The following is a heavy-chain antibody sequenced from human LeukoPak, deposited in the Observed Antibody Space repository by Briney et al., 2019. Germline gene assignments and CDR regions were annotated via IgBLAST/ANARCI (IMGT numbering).Heavy chain of an antibody. V-gene: IGHV3-7*01. CDR1: RFAFSNYW. CDR2: IKQDGSQR. Sequence: GGSLRLSCAASRFAFSNYWVSWVRQAPGKGLEWVASIKQDGSQRYYVDSVKGRFSISRDNAKNSLYLQMNSLRADDTALYYCANTMYGSAWSPFDYWGRGTLVTVSS. J-gene: IGHJ4*02. CDR3: ANTMYGSAWSPFDY. D-gene: IGHD6-19*01.